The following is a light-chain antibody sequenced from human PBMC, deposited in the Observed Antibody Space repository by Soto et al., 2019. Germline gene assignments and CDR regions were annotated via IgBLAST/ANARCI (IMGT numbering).Light chain of an antibody. Sequence: QTVVTQEPSFSVSPGGTVTLTCGLSSGSVSTSYYHSWYQQTPGQAPRTLIYSTNTRSSGVPDRFSGSILGNKAALTITGAQADDESDYYCVLYMGSGTLYVFGTGTKLTVL. J-gene: IGLJ1*01. CDR3: VLYMGSGTLYV. CDR1: SGSVSTSYY. V-gene: IGLV8-61*01. CDR2: STN.